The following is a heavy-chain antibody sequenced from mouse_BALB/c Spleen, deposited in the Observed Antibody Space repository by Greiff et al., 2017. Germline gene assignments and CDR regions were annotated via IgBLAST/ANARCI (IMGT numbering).Heavy chain of an antibody. Sequence: EVMLVESGGGLVKPGGSLKLSCAASGFTFSDYYMYWVRQTPEKRLEWVATISDGGSYTYYPDSVKGRFTISRDNAKNNLYLQMSSLKSEDTAMYYCARDSSGFAWFAYWGQGTLVTVSA. V-gene: IGHV5-4*02. J-gene: IGHJ3*01. D-gene: IGHD3-1*01. CDR3: ARDSSGFAWFAY. CDR1: GFTFSDYY. CDR2: ISDGGSYT.